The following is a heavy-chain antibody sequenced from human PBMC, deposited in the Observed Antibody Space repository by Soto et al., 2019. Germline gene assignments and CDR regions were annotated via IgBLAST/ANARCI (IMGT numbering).Heavy chain of an antibody. D-gene: IGHD1-26*01. Sequence: GGSLRLSCAASGFTFSSYGMHWVRQAPGKGLEWVAVIWYDGSNKYYADSVKGRFTISRDNSKNTLYLQMNSLRAEDTAVYYGARYSSTGGGWDWGQGTLVTVSS. J-gene: IGHJ4*02. CDR1: GFTFSSYG. V-gene: IGHV3-33*01. CDR3: ARYSSTGGGWD. CDR2: IWYDGSNK.